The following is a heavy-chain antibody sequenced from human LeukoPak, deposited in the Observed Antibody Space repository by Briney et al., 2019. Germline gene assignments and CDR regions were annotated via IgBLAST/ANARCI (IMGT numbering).Heavy chain of an antibody. CDR3: ARDAKEYSSSSGGSVYFDY. V-gene: IGHV4-61*02. J-gene: IGHJ4*02. D-gene: IGHD6-6*01. CDR2: IYTSGST. CDR1: GGSISSGSYY. Sequence: SQTLSLTCTVSGGSISSGSYYWSWIRQPAGKGLEWIGRIYTSGSTNYNPSLKSRVTISVDTSKNQFSLKLSSVTAADTAVYYCARDAKEYSSSSGGSVYFDYWGQGTLVTVSS.